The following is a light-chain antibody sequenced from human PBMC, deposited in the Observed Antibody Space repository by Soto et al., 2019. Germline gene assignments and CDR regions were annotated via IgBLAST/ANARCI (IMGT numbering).Light chain of an antibody. V-gene: IGKV1-39*01. Sequence: EIQLTQTPSSLSASVGDRVTITCRASQSITTYLNWYQQKPGKAPKLLIYATSSLQSGVPSRFSGSGSGPDFTLTISSLQPEDFATYYCQQSYSTPRTFGGGTKVDIK. CDR3: QQSYSTPRT. CDR1: QSITTY. CDR2: ATS. J-gene: IGKJ4*01.